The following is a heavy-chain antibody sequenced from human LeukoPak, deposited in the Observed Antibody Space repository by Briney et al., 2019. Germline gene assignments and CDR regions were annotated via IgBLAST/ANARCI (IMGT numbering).Heavy chain of an antibody. CDR3: ARDRGGGESHFEY. J-gene: IGHJ4*02. CDR2: IRYSGGT. D-gene: IGHD3-16*01. V-gene: IGHV4-30-4*01. Sequence: PSETLSLTCAVSGGSISSGDFSWNWIRQPPGKGLEWIGYIRYSGGTSYNPSLKSRLTMSVDTSNNQFSLKLSSVTAADPAVYYCARDRGGGESHFEYGAQEIRVTVSS. CDR1: GGSISSGDFS.